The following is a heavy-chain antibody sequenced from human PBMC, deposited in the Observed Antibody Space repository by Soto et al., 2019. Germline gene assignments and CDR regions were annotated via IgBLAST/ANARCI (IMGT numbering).Heavy chain of an antibody. J-gene: IGHJ6*02. V-gene: IGHV1-18*01. CDR1: GYTFTSYG. D-gene: IGHD2-2*01. CDR3: TREENLLLVPAALERLGYYYYGMDV. Sequence: ASVKVSCKASGYTFTSYGISWVRQAPGQGLEWMGWISAYNGNTNYAQKIQGRVTMTTDTSTSTAYMELRSLKTEDTAVYYCTREENLLLVPAALERLGYYYYGMDVWGQGTTVTVSS. CDR2: ISAYNGNT.